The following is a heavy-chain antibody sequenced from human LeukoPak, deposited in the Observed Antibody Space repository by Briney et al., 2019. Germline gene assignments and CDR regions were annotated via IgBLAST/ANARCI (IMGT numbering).Heavy chain of an antibody. CDR3: ARDACCAGDCSQTLDY. D-gene: IGHD2-21*02. V-gene: IGHV3-21*01. J-gene: IGHJ4*02. CDR1: GFNFSLYG. CDR2: ISSHSSYI. Sequence: PGGSLRLSCAASGFNFSLYGMSWVRQAPGKGLEWVSSISSHSSYISYADSVKGRFTISRDNAKNSVYLQMNSLRAEDTAVYYCARDACCAGDCSQTLDYWGQGTLVTVSS.